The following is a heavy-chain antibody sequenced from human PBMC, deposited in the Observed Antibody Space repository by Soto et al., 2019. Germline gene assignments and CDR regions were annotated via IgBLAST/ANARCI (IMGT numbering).Heavy chain of an antibody. CDR2: INHSGST. CDR1: GGSFSGYY. CDR3: ARSCSGGSCYSYPLDY. Sequence: QVQLQQWGAGLLKPSETLSLTCAVYGGSFSGYYWSWIRQPPGKGLEWIGEINHSGSTNYNPSLKSRVTKSVDTSKNQFSLKLSSVTAADTAVYYCARSCSGGSCYSYPLDYWGQGTLVTVSS. J-gene: IGHJ4*02. V-gene: IGHV4-34*01. D-gene: IGHD2-15*01.